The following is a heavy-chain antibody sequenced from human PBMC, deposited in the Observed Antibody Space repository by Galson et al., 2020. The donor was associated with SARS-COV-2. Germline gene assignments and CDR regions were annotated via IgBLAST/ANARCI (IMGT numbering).Heavy chain of an antibody. D-gene: IGHD3-22*01. Sequence: GGSLRLSCAASGFTFSNYAMTWVRQAPGKGLEWVSVITITDSTFYAESVKGRFTISGDNSKNTLYLQMNSLRAEDTAVYYCAKDVVSFSSGYYFDYWGQGTLVTVSP. CDR2: ITITDST. V-gene: IGHV3-23*01. CDR1: GFTFSNYA. CDR3: AKDVVSFSSGYYFDY. J-gene: IGHJ4*02.